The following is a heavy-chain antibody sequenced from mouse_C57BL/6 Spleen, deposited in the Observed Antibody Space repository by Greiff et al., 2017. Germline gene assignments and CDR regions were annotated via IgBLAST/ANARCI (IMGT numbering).Heavy chain of an antibody. V-gene: IGHV1-64*01. CDR3: ASPSSPYYAMDY. Sequence: QVQLKQPGAELVKPGASVKLSCKASGYTFTSYWMHWVKQRPGQGLEWIGMIHPNSGSTNYNEKFKSKATLTVDKSSSTAYMQLSSLTSEDSAVYYCASPSSPYYAMDYWGQGTSVTVSS. J-gene: IGHJ4*01. CDR1: GYTFTSYW. D-gene: IGHD6-1*01. CDR2: IHPNSGST.